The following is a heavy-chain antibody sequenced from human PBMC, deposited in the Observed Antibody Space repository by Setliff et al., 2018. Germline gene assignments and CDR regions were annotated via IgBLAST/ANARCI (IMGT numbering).Heavy chain of an antibody. CDR2: IIPIFGTA. J-gene: IGHJ6*03. CDR1: GDTFSSYA. D-gene: IGHD4-4*01. V-gene: IGHV1-69*05. Sequence: SVKVSCKASGDTFSSYAINWVRQAPGQGLEWMGGIIPIFGTANYAQKFQGRLTITTVGSTSTAYMELCSLRSEDTAVYYCARADYIRYFYMDAWGKGTTVTVSS. CDR3: ARADYIRYFYMDA.